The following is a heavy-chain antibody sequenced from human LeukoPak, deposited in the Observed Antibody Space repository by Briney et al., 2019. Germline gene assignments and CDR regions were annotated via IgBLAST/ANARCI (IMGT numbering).Heavy chain of an antibody. CDR2: ISSSSSTI. CDR1: GFTFSSYA. V-gene: IGHV3-48*01. Sequence: GGSLRLSCAASGFTFSSYAMSWVRQAPGKGLEWVSYISSSSSTIYFADSVKGRFTISRDNAKNSLYLQMNSLRAEDTAVYYCARGTGRGYSYGYYGAFDIWGQGTMVTVSS. D-gene: IGHD5-18*01. J-gene: IGHJ3*02. CDR3: ARGTGRGYSYGYYGAFDI.